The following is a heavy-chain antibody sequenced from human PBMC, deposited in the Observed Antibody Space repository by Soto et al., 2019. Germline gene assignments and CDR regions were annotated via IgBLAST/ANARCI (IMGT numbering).Heavy chain of an antibody. Sequence: PSETLSLTCAVYGGSFSGYYWSWIRQPPGKGLEWIGEINHSGSTNYNPSLKSRVTISVDTSKNQSSLKLSSVTAADTAVYYCARNMVTMVRGVPQREFDPWGQGTLVTVSS. CDR1: GGSFSGYY. CDR2: INHSGST. V-gene: IGHV4-34*01. D-gene: IGHD3-10*01. J-gene: IGHJ5*02. CDR3: ARNMVTMVRGVPQREFDP.